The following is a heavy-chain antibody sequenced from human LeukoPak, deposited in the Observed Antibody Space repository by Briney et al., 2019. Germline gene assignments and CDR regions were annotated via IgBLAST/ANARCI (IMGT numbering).Heavy chain of an antibody. CDR1: GFTFSSYS. V-gene: IGHV3-21*01. Sequence: GGSLRLSCAASGFTFSSYSMNWVRQAPGKGLEWVSSISSSSSYIYYADSVKGRFTISRDNAKNSLYLQMNSLRAEDTAVYYCARVSYDSSGYYYYAFDIWGQGTMVTVS. CDR2: ISSSSSYI. J-gene: IGHJ3*02. CDR3: ARVSYDSSGYYYYAFDI. D-gene: IGHD3-22*01.